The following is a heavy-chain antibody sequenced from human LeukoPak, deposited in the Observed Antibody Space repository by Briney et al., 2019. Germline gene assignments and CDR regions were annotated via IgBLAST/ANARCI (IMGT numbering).Heavy chain of an antibody. J-gene: IGHJ4*02. V-gene: IGHV1-2*02. CDR1: GYTFTGYY. CDR3: ARGGSITMIVVVYYFDY. CDR2: INPNSGGT. D-gene: IGHD3-22*01. Sequence: ASVKVSCKASGYTFTGYYMHWVRQAPGQGLEWMGWINPNSGGTNYAQKFQGRVTMTRDTSISTAYMELSRLRSDDTAVYYCARGGSITMIVVVYYFDYWGQGTLVTVSS.